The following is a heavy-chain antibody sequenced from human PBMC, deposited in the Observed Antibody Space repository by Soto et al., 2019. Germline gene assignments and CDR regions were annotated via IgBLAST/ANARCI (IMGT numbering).Heavy chain of an antibody. Sequence: QVQLVQSGAEVKKPGSSVKVSCKASGGTFNRYAISWVRQAPGQGLEWRGGIIPIFGIGNDAQRFQGRVTITADESTGTAYMELSSLRSEDTGVYYCARSASTLFGVVSIPPHYDSEMDVWGQGTTVTVSS. J-gene: IGHJ6*02. CDR1: GGTFNRYA. CDR3: ARSASTLFGVVSIPPHYDSEMDV. V-gene: IGHV1-69*01. D-gene: IGHD3-3*01. CDR2: IIPIFGIG.